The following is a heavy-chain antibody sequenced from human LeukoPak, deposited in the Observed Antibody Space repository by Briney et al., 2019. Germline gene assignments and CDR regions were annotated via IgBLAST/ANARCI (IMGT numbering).Heavy chain of an antibody. D-gene: IGHD3-10*01. CDR3: ARSSMVRGAKSPEYYYYGMDV. Sequence: SETLSLTCTVSGGSISSGGYYWGWIRQHPGTGLEWIEYIYYSGSTYYNPPLKTRVTISVDTSKNQFSLKLSSVTAADTAVYSCARSSMVRGAKSPEYYYYGMDVWGQGTTVTVSS. J-gene: IGHJ6*02. V-gene: IGHV4-31*03. CDR1: GGSISSGGYY. CDR2: IYYSGST.